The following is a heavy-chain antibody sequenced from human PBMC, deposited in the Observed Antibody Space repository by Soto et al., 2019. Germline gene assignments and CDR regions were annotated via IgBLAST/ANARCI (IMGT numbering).Heavy chain of an antibody. V-gene: IGHV1-18*01. J-gene: IGHJ6*03. CDR3: ARMVRGSNIDYYHYMDV. Sequence: ASVKVSCKASGYTFTSHGISWVRQAPGQGLEWMGWISAYNGDTNYAQKLQGRVTVTTDRSTSTAYMELRSLRSEDTAVYYCARMVRGSNIDYYHYMDVWGKGTTVTVPS. D-gene: IGHD3-10*01. CDR1: GYTFTSHG. CDR2: ISAYNGDT.